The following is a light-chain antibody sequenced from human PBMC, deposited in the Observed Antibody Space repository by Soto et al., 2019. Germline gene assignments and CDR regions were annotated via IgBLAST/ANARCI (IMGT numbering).Light chain of an antibody. CDR1: QTVSRSY. Sequence: EIVLTQSPGTLSLSPGERATLSCRASQTVSRSYLAWYEQKPGQAPRLLIYGASSRATGIPDRFSGSGSGTAFTLTISRLEPEDCAVYYCQQYGSTPFTFGPGTKVDIK. J-gene: IGKJ3*01. V-gene: IGKV3-20*01. CDR3: QQYGSTPFT. CDR2: GAS.